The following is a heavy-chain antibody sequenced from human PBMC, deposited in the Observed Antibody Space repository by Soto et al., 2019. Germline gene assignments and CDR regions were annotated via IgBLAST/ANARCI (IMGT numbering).Heavy chain of an antibody. V-gene: IGHV1-18*01. J-gene: IGHJ6*03. D-gene: IGHD6-6*01. CDR2: IGAYNGDT. Sequence: QVQFLQSGAEVKKPGASVKVSCKASGYTFTNYGITLLRQAPGQVLEWMGWIGAYNGDTHYTERLQCRVTMTTDTATITAYMELRGLISDDTAVYYCARVWQIVGYFYSCMEVGGKGTMFTVSS. CDR3: ARVWQIVGYFYSCMEV. CDR1: GYTFTNYG.